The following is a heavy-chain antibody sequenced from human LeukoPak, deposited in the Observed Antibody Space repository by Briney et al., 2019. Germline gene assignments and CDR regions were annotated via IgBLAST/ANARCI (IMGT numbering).Heavy chain of an antibody. CDR3: AREGRGSQAFDY. CDR2: IYYSGST. Sequence: SETLSLTCTVSGGSVSSYYWSWIRQPPGKGLEWIGYIYYSGSTNYNPSLKSRVTISVDTSKNQFSLKLSSVTAADTAVYYCAREGRGSQAFDYWGQGTLVTVSS. CDR1: GGSVSSYY. V-gene: IGHV4-59*02. J-gene: IGHJ4*02. D-gene: IGHD3-10*01.